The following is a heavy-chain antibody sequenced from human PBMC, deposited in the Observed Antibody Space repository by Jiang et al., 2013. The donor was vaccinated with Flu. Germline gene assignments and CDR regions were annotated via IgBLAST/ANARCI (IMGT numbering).Heavy chain of an antibody. J-gene: IGHJ6*02. CDR2: IYYSGST. V-gene: IGHV4-39*01. CDR3: ARLPGYGSGAYDYFGMDV. D-gene: IGHD3-10*01. CDR1: GGSISSSSYF. Sequence: GSGLVKPSETLSLTCTVSGGSISSSSYFWGWIRQPPGKGLEWIGSIYYSGSTYYNPSLKSRVTISVDTSKNQFSLRLTSVTAADTAVYYCARLPGYGSGAYDYFGMDVWGQGTTVTVS.